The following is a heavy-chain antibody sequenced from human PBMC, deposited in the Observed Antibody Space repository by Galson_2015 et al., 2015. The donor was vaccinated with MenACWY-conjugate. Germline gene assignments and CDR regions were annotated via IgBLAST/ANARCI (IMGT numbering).Heavy chain of an antibody. J-gene: IGHJ3*02. CDR2: IYYSGST. Sequence: ETPSLTCTVSGGSVSSSHWGWIRQPPGKGLEWTGYIYYSGSTNYNPSLKSRVTISVDTSKNQFSLKLSSVTAADTAVYYCASTSSPQLGLYGSSKNWGAFDIWGQGTMVTVSS. V-gene: IGHV4-59*08. CDR3: ASTSSPQLGLYGSSKNWGAFDI. D-gene: IGHD6-6*01. CDR1: GGSVSSSH.